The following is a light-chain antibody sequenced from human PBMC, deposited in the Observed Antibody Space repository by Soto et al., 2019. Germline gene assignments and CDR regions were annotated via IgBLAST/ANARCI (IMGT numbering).Light chain of an antibody. CDR3: QQYNDSFRYT. CDR2: GAS. CDR1: QSISNW. V-gene: IGKV1-5*03. J-gene: IGKJ2*01. Sequence: DIQLTQSPSTLSASVGDRVTITCRASQSISNWLAWYQQKPGTAPKLLIHGASTLERGVPSRFSGLRSGTEFTLTVSSLQPDDFATYYCQQYNDSFRYTFGQGTKLQVK.